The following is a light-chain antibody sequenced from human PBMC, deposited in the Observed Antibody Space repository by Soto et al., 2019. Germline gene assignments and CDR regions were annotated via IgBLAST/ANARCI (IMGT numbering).Light chain of an antibody. Sequence: IVMTHSQATLSVSPGERATLSCRASQGLGTNLAWYQQRPGQAPRLLIYAASTRATGVPARFSGSGSETEFTLTITTLQSEDFAVYYCQQYNHWPLSFGVGTKVDIK. J-gene: IGKJ4*01. CDR2: AAS. CDR1: QGLGTN. CDR3: QQYNHWPLS. V-gene: IGKV3-15*01.